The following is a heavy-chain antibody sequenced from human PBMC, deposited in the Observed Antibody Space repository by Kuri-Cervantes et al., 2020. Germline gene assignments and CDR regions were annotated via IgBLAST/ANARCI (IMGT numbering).Heavy chain of an antibody. J-gene: IGHJ6*02. D-gene: IGHD4-17*01. Sequence: ASVKVSCKASGGTFSSYAISWVRQAPGQGLEWMGIINPSGGSTSYAQKFQGRVTMTRDTSTSTVYMELSSLRSEDTAVYYCARDTVTTHTDYYYYYGMDVWGQGTTVTVSS. CDR2: INPSGGST. CDR3: ARDTVTTHTDYYYYYGMDV. V-gene: IGHV1-46*01. CDR1: GGTFSSYA.